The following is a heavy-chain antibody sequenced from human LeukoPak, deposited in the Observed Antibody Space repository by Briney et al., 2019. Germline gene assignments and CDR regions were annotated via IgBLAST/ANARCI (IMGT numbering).Heavy chain of an antibody. V-gene: IGHV3-53*01. CDR2: IYSGGST. CDR1: GFTVSSNY. Sequence: GGSLRLSRAPSGFTVSSNYMSWVRQAPGKGLEWVSVIYSGGSTYYAHSVKGRFTISRDNSKNTLYLQMNSLRAEDTAVYYCASGSGSYRTPYYYMDVRGTGTTVTVSS. J-gene: IGHJ6*03. D-gene: IGHD3-10*01. CDR3: ASGSGSYRTPYYYMDV.